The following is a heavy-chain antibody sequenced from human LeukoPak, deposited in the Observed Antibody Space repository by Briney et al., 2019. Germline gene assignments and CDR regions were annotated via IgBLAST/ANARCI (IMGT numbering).Heavy chain of an antibody. Sequence: GGSLRLSCAASGLTFSTYGMSWVRQAPGRGLQWVSAISGSGGRTYYADSVKGRFTISRDNYKNTLYLQMNSLRAEDTAVYYCAKDRRLAAFDYGGQGTLVTVSS. CDR1: GLTFSTYG. CDR2: ISGSGGRT. V-gene: IGHV3-23*01. CDR3: AKDRRLAAFDY. J-gene: IGHJ4*02. D-gene: IGHD6-25*01.